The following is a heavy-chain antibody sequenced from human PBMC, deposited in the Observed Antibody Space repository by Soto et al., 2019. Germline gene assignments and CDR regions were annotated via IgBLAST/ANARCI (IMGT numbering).Heavy chain of an antibody. J-gene: IGHJ5*02. CDR1: VGSIGDTVHY. V-gene: IGHV4-39*01. CDR3: VRPLEIFGDLLPNWFDP. D-gene: IGHD3-10*01. CDR2: VFYSGDT. Sequence: SETLSLTCTVSVGSIGDTVHYGGWVRHAPGKGLEWIGTVFYSGDTYYTPSLKSRVTISVDKSKNQFSLRLKSVTAADTAVYYCVRPLEIFGDLLPNWFDPWGQGTLLTVSS.